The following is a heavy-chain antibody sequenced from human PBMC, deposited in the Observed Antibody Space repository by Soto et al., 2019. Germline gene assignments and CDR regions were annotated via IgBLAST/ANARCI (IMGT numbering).Heavy chain of an antibody. CDR2: TSYDGNIE. Sequence: QVQLVQSGGGVVQPGTSLRLSCAASGFTFNRYAMHWVRQAPGKGLEWVAGTSYDGNIENYVDSVKGRFTISRDNSNPTLYVQMNSLTTEDTAVYYCAKDRSDYGDYGYFDSWGQGTLVTVSS. D-gene: IGHD4-17*01. CDR1: GFTFNRYA. J-gene: IGHJ4*02. V-gene: IGHV3-30*18. CDR3: AKDRSDYGDYGYFDS.